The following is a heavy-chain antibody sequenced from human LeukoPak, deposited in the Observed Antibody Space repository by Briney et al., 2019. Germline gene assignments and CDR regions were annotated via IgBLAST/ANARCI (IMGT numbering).Heavy chain of an antibody. CDR1: GFTVSSNS. CDR3: ARGGSYASFGFDY. J-gene: IGHJ4*02. D-gene: IGHD1-26*01. V-gene: IGHV3-53*01. CDR2: IYSGGST. Sequence: GGSLRLSCAASGFTVSSNSMSWVRQAPGKGLEWVSLIYSGGSTYYADSVKGRFTISRDNSKNTLYLQMNTLRAEDTAVYYCARGGSYASFGFDYWGQGTLVTVSS.